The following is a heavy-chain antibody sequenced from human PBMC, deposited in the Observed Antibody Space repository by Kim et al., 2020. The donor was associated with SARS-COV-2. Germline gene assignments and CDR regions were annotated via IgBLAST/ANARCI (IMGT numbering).Heavy chain of an antibody. CDR2: ISHNSSNT. V-gene: IGHV3-23*01. CDR1: GFTFTCCA. CDR3: ARDLWNFSAMDV. J-gene: IGHJ6*02. Sequence: GGSLRLSCAASGFTFTCCAMTWVRQAPGRGPEWVSSISHNSSNTYYADSVKGRFPISRDNSKNTLYLRLNNLRAEDTALYYCARDLWNFSAMDVWGHGT. D-gene: IGHD2-21*01.